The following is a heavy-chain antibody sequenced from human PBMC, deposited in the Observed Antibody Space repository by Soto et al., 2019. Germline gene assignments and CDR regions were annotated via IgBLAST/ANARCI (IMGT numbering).Heavy chain of an antibody. CDR2: ISSSSSTI. J-gene: IGHJ6*03. CDR1: GFTFSSYS. CDR3: ARVNIVVVPAASPRPRHYYYYMDV. D-gene: IGHD2-2*01. V-gene: IGHV3-48*01. Sequence: EVQLVESGGGLVQPGGSLRLSCAASGFTFSSYSMNWVRQAPGKGLEWVSYISSSSSTIYYADSVKGRFTISRDNAKNSLYLQMNSLRAEDTAVYYCARVNIVVVPAASPRPRHYYYYMDVWGKGTTVTVSS.